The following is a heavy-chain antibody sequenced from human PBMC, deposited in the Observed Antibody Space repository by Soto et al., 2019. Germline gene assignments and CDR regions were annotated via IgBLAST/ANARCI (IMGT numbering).Heavy chain of an antibody. CDR1: GFTFGSYG. D-gene: IGHD6-6*01. V-gene: IGHV3-23*01. Sequence: DVQLLESGGGLVQPGGSLRLTCAASGFTFGSYGMSWVRQAPGKGLEWVSSLSGSSLTVYYADSVKGRFTISRDNSDNTLFLEMTSLRAEDTAFYYCAKDTRIAARPIGYFDHWGQGTLVTVSS. J-gene: IGHJ4*02. CDR3: AKDTRIAARPIGYFDH. CDR2: LSGSSLTV.